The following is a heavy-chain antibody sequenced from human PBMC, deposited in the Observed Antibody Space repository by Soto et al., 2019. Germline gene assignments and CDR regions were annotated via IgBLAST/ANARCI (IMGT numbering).Heavy chain of an antibody. CDR3: AKDRSGSYSRNAFDI. CDR1: GLTFSSYA. Sequence: GGSLRLSCAASGLTFSSYAMSCVRQAPGKGLEWVSAISGSGGSTYYAASVKGRFTISRDNSKNTLYLQMNSLRAEDTAVYYCAKDRSGSYSRNAFDIWGQGTMVTVSS. J-gene: IGHJ3*02. D-gene: IGHD1-26*01. CDR2: ISGSGGST. V-gene: IGHV3-23*01.